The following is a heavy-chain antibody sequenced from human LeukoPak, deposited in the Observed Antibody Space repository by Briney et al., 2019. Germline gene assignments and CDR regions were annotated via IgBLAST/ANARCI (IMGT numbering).Heavy chain of an antibody. CDR1: GFTFSNYA. Sequence: GGSLRLSCAASGFTFSNYAMHWIRQAPGKGLEWVSLISSGGTYEYYADSVKGRFTISRDNSKNTLYLQLNSLRAEDTAVYYCARDSTYYYDSGSSGPHYFDNWGQGTLVTVSS. D-gene: IGHD3-10*01. CDR3: ARDSTYYYDSGSSGPHYFDN. V-gene: IGHV3-30*01. CDR2: ISSGGTYE. J-gene: IGHJ4*02.